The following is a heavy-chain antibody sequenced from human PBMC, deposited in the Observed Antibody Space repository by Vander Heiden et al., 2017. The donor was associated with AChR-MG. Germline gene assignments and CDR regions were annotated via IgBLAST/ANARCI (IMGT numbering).Heavy chain of an antibody. CDR2: IYYSGST. CDR3: ARVGFDSGSYFGAEYFQH. CDR1: GGSISSSSYY. Sequence: QLQLQESGPGLVKPSETLSLTCTVSGGSISSSSYYWGWIRQPPGKGLEWIGSIYYSGSTYYNPSLKSRVTISVDTSKNQFSLKLSSVTAADTAVYYCARVGFDSGSYFGAEYFQHWGQGTLVTVSS. J-gene: IGHJ1*01. D-gene: IGHD1-26*01. V-gene: IGHV4-39*01.